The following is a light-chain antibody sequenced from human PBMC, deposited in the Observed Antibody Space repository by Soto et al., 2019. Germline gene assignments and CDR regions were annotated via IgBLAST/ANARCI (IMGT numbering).Light chain of an antibody. CDR3: QQYNGYMVT. Sequence: DIQMTQSPSSLSASVGDRVTITCQASQDINNYLNWYQQKPGKAPKLLIYDASNLQTGVPSRFSGSGSGTDFTFTTDSLQPEDIATYYCQQYNGYMVTFGPGTKVEIK. CDR1: QDINNY. CDR2: DAS. J-gene: IGKJ3*01. V-gene: IGKV1-33*01.